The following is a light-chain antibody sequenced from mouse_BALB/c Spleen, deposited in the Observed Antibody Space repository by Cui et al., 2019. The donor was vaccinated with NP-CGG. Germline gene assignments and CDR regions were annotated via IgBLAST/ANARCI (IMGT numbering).Light chain of an antibody. J-gene: IGLJ1*01. V-gene: IGLV1*01. Sequence: QAVVTQESALTTSPGEIVTFTCRSSTGAVTTSNYANWVQEKPDHLFTGLIGGTNNRAPGVPARFSGSPIGDKAALTITGAQTEDEAIYFCALWYSNHWVFGGGTKLTVL. CDR3: ALWYSNHWV. CDR1: TGAVTTSNY. CDR2: GTN.